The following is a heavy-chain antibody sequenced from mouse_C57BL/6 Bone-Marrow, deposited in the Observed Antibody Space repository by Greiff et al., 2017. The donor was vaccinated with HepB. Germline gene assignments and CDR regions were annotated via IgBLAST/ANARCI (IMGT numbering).Heavy chain of an antibody. CDR1: GYTFTSYW. CDR3: ARGYSNYVRIAY. J-gene: IGHJ3*01. CDR2: IDPSDSYT. D-gene: IGHD2-5*01. Sequence: QVHVKQPGAELVRPGTSVKLSCKASGYTFTSYWMHWVKQRPGQGLEWIGVIDPSDSYTNYNQKFKGKATLTVDTSSSTAYMQLSSLTSEDSAVYYCARGYSNYVRIAYWGQGTLVTVSA. V-gene: IGHV1-59*01.